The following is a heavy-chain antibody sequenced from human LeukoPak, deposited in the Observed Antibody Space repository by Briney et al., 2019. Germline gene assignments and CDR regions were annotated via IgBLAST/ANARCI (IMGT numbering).Heavy chain of an antibody. CDR1: GGSISSYY. V-gene: IGHV4-4*07. CDR3: ARSAPVVPAALNWFDP. D-gene: IGHD2-2*01. CDR2: IYTSGST. J-gene: IGHJ5*02. Sequence: SETLSLTCTVSGGSISSYYWSWIPQPAGKGLEWIGRIYTSGSTNYNPSLKSRVTMSVDTSKNQFSLKLSSVTAADTAVYYCARSAPVVPAALNWFDPWGQGTLVTVSS.